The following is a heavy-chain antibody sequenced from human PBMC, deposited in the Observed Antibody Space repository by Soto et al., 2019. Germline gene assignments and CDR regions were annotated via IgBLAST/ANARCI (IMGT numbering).Heavy chain of an antibody. CDR3: TTQNCSGGSCYSGYYYYGLDV. Sequence: EVQLVESGGGLEKPGGSLRLSCAASGFTFSNAWMNWVRQAPGKGLEWVGRIKSKTDGGTADYAAPVKGRFTISRDDSKNTLYLQMDSLITEDTAVYYCTTQNCSGGSCYSGYYYYGLDVWGQGTTVSVSS. J-gene: IGHJ6*02. CDR2: IKSKTDGGTA. CDR1: GFTFSNAW. V-gene: IGHV3-15*07. D-gene: IGHD2-15*01.